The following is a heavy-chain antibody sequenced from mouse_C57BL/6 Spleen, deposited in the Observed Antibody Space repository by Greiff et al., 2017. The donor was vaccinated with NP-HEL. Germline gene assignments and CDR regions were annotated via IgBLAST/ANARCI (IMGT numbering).Heavy chain of an antibody. CDR3: ARKANYYGSSDWYFDV. J-gene: IGHJ1*03. Sequence: QVQLQQPGAELVKPGASVKMSCKASGYTFTSYWITWVKQRPGQGLEWIGDIYPGSGSTNYNEKFKSKATLTVDTSSSTAYMQLSSLTSEDSAVYYCARKANYYGSSDWYFDVWGTGTTVTVSS. CDR1: GYTFTSYW. V-gene: IGHV1-55*01. CDR2: IYPGSGST. D-gene: IGHD1-1*01.